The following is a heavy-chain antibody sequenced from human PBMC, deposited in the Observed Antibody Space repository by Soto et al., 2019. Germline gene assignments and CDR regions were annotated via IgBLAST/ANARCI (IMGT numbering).Heavy chain of an antibody. CDR1: GGSINSGGYY. CDR2: LYYRGNT. J-gene: IGHJ6*02. Sequence: LSLTCXVSGGSINSGGYYWNWIRQHPGKGLEWLGYLYYRGNTYYNPSLKSRITISGDTSKNQFSLKLSSVTAADTAVYYCARDVTTRTSTYYYAMDVWGQGTTVTVSS. D-gene: IGHD4-4*01. CDR3: ARDVTTRTSTYYYAMDV. V-gene: IGHV4-31*03.